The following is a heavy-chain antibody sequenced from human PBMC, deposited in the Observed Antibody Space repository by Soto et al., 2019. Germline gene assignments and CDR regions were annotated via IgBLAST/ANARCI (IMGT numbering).Heavy chain of an antibody. CDR2: IWYDGSEK. CDR1: GFTSYS. CDR3: ARTRGGFHSYYGMDV. D-gene: IGHD3-16*01. J-gene: IGHJ6*02. Sequence: QVQLVESGGGVVQPGRSLRLACVASGFTSYSMNWVRQAPGKGLEWVAGIWYDGSEKYYSGSVKGRITVSKDNSKNTVYLQRNSLRVEDTAVYYCARTRGGFHSYYGMDVWGQGTAVTVSS. V-gene: IGHV3-33*01.